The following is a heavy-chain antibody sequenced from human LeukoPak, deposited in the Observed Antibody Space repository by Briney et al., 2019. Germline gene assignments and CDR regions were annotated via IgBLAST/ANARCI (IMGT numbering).Heavy chain of an antibody. CDR1: GFSFRSYW. CDR2: IKQDGSEK. CDR3: ARGITMVRGHYYGMDV. V-gene: IGHV3-7*03. Sequence: GGSLRLSCAASGFSFRSYWMSWVRQAPGKGLEWVANIKQDGSEKYYVDSVKGRFTISRDNDKNSLYLQMNSLRAEDTAVYYRARGITMVRGHYYGMDVWGKGTTVTVSS. J-gene: IGHJ6*04. D-gene: IGHD3-10*01.